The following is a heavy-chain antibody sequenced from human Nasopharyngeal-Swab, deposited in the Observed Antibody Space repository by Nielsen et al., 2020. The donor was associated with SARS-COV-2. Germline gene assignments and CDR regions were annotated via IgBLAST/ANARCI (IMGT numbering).Heavy chain of an antibody. CDR2: IKQDGSEK. D-gene: IGHD6-13*01. CDR1: GFTFSSYG. CDR3: AREPIAAAGTGWFDP. J-gene: IGHJ5*02. Sequence: ESLKISCAASGFTFSSYGMSWLRQAPGKGLEWVANIKQDGSEKYYVDSVKGRLTLSRDNAKNSLYLQMNSLRAEDTAVYYCAREPIAAAGTGWFDPWGQGTLVTVSS. V-gene: IGHV3-7*01.